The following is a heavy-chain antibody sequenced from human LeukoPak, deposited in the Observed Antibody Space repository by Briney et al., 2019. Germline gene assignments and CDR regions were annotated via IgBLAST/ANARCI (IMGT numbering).Heavy chain of an antibody. J-gene: IGHJ4*02. CDR2: ISGSGGST. Sequence: PGGSLRLSCAASGFTFSSYAMSWVRQAPGKGLEWVSAISGSGGSTYYADSVKGRFTISRDNSKNTLYLQMNSLRAEDTAIYYCAKDRSEYSGFDFFDYWGQGTLVSVSS. V-gene: IGHV3-23*01. CDR1: GFTFSSYA. D-gene: IGHD5-12*01. CDR3: AKDRSEYSGFDFFDY.